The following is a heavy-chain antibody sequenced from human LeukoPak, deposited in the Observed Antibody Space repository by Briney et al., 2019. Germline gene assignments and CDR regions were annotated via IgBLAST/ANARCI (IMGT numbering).Heavy chain of an antibody. D-gene: IGHD2-8*01. CDR1: GFTFSRSW. V-gene: IGHV3-7*03. J-gene: IGHJ6*03. Sequence: GGSLRLSCAASGFTFSRSWMTWVRQAPGKGLEWVASIKDDGRDKYYVDSVKGRFTISRDNAKNSLYLQMNSLRAGDTAVYYCARDSIVRGNIGNDMDVWGKGTTVTVSS. CDR2: IKDDGRDK. CDR3: ARDSIVRGNIGNDMDV.